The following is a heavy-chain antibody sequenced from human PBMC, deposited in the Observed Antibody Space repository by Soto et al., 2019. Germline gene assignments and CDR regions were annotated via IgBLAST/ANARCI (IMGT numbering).Heavy chain of an antibody. Sequence: VESVTISCKGSGYSFTSYWIVWVRQMPGKGLEWMGIIYPGDSDTRYSPSFQGQVTISADKSISTAYLQWSSLKASDTAMYYCARQDYDILTGYHHTNWFDPWGQGTMVTVSS. CDR1: GYSFTSYW. V-gene: IGHV5-51*01. CDR2: IYPGDSDT. CDR3: ARQDYDILTGYHHTNWFDP. J-gene: IGHJ5*02. D-gene: IGHD3-9*01.